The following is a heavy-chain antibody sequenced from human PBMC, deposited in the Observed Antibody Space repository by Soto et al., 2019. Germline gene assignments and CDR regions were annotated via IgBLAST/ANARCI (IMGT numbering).Heavy chain of an antibody. CDR1: GFTFSAYC. J-gene: IGHJ6*02. Sequence: QVQLVQSGAEVKKPGASVKVSCKASGFTFSAYCIYWVRQAPGQGLEWIGWINPNSGGTNNAQKFQGRVTMTRDTSTSTVYMELSALISDDTAVYFCARSLLDEYSSSWRSAYYGMDVWGQGTTVTVSS. CDR3: ARSLLDEYSSSWRSAYYGMDV. CDR2: INPNSGGT. D-gene: IGHD2-2*01. V-gene: IGHV1-2*02.